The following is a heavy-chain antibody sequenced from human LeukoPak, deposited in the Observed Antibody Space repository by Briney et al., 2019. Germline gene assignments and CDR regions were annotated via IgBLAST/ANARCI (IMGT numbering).Heavy chain of an antibody. CDR3: ARHGSYYYDSSGYSDP. V-gene: IGHV5-51*01. CDR2: IYPGDSDT. Sequence: GESLKISCKGSGYSFTSYWIGWVRQMPGKGLGWMGIIYPGDSDTRYSPSFQGQVTISADKSISTASLQWSSLKASDTAMYYCARHGSYYYDSSGYSDPWGQGTLVTVSS. J-gene: IGHJ5*02. CDR1: GYSFTSYW. D-gene: IGHD3-22*01.